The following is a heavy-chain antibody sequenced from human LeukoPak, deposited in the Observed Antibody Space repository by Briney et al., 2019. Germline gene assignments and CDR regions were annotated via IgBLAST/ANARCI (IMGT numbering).Heavy chain of an antibody. J-gene: IGHJ4*02. CDR3: ARGYSYGYLAY. Sequence: ASVKVPCKASGYTFTSYAIHWVRQAPGQRLEWMGWISAGNGNTKYSQNFQGRVTFISNTSATTAFMELSSLRSEDAAVYYCARGYSYGYLAYWGQGTLVTVSS. V-gene: IGHV1-3*01. D-gene: IGHD5-18*01. CDR2: ISAGNGNT. CDR1: GYTFTSYA.